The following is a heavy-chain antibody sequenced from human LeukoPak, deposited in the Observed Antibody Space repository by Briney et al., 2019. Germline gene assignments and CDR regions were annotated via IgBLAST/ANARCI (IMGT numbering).Heavy chain of an antibody. J-gene: IGHJ6*03. CDR1: GYSISSGYY. CDR3: ARAPGIAAAFTYYYYYYMDV. Sequence: SETLSLTCTVSGYSISSGYYWGWIRQPPGKGLEWIGSIYHSGSTYYNPSLKSRVTISVDTSKNQFSLKLSSVTAADTAVYYCARAPGIAAAFTYYYYYYMDVWGKGTTVTVSS. D-gene: IGHD6-13*01. CDR2: IYHSGST. V-gene: IGHV4-38-2*02.